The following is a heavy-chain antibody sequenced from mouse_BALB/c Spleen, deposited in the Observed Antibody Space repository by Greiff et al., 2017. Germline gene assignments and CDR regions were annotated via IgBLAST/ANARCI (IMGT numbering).Heavy chain of an antibody. CDR3: AITTVKYFDV. J-gene: IGHJ1*01. D-gene: IGHD1-1*01. CDR2: IFPGTGTT. V-gene: IGHV1S132*01. Sequence: QVQLQQSGAELVKPGASVKLSCKTSGYTFTSYWIQWVKQRPGQGLGWIGEIFPGTGTTYYNEKFKGKATLTIDTSSSTDYLQLSSLTSEDSAVYFCAITTVKYFDVWGAGTTVTVSS. CDR1: GYTFTSYW.